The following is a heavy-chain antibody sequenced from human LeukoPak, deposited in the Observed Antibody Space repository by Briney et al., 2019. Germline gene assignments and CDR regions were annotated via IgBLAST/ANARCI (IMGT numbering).Heavy chain of an antibody. CDR2: ISGSGGTT. CDR3: ARGMGGYTFDY. CDR1: GFDFSTYT. V-gene: IGHV3-23*01. Sequence: GGSLRLSCAASGFDFSTYTMNWVRQAPGKGLEWVSAISGSGGTTYYADSVKGRFTISRDNSKNTVFLQMNSLRAEDTAVYYCARGMGGYTFDYWGQGTLVTVSS. D-gene: IGHD5-24*01. J-gene: IGHJ4*02.